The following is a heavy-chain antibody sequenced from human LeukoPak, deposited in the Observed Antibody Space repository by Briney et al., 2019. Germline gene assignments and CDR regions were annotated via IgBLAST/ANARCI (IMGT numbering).Heavy chain of an antibody. J-gene: IGHJ5*02. D-gene: IGHD3-10*01. V-gene: IGHV4-61*02. CDR3: ARDATLLWFRELSSGGGSWFDP. CDR2: IYTSGST. CDR1: GGSISSGSYY. Sequence: SQTLSLTCTVSGGSISSGSYYWSWIRQPAGKGLEWIGRIYTSGSTNYNPSLKSRVTMSVDTSKNQFSLKLSSVTAADTAVYYCARDATLLWFRELSSGGGSWFDPWGQGTLVTVSS.